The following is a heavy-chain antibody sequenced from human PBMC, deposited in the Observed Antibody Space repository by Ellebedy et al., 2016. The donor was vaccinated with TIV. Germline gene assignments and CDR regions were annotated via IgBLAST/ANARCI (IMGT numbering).Heavy chain of an antibody. CDR1: GYTFTAYH. J-gene: IGHJ4*02. CDR2: INPNSGGT. CDR3: AAFPYISTSSAF. Sequence: ASVKVSCKASGYTFTAYHIHWVRQAPGQGLEWMGWINPNSGGTNYAPKFQGRVTMTRDMSISTAYMELSGLKSDDTAVYYCAAFPYISTSSAFWGQGTLVTVSS. V-gene: IGHV1-2*02. D-gene: IGHD3-3*02.